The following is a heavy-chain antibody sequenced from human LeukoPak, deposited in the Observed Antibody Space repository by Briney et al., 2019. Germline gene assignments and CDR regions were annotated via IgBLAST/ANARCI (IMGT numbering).Heavy chain of an antibody. CDR1: GGSIRSYY. J-gene: IGHJ4*02. CDR2: IYYSGST. Sequence: TSETLSLTCTVSGGSIRSYYWSWIRQPPGKGLEWIGYIYYSGSTNYNPSLKSRVTISVDTSKNQFSLKLSSVTAADTAVYYCARHTAVGFFDYWGQGTLVTVSS. CDR3: ARHTAVGFFDY. V-gene: IGHV4-59*01. D-gene: IGHD5-18*01.